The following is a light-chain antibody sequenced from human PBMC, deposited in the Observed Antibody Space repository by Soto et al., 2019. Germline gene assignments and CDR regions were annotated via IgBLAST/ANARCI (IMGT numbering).Light chain of an antibody. CDR3: SSYTGSNTRYV. Sequence: QSALTQPASVSGSPGQSITISCTGTSGDIGSYNRVSWYQQHPGKAPKLIIYEVTDRPSGVSNRFSGSKSGNTASLTISGLQAEDEAEYYCSSYTGSNTRYVFGTGTKVTVL. J-gene: IGLJ1*01. CDR1: SGDIGSYNR. CDR2: EVT. V-gene: IGLV2-14*01.